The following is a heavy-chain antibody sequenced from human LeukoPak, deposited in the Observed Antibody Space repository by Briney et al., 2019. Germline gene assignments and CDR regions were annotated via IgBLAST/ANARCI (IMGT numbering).Heavy chain of an antibody. CDR2: INPNSGGT. CDR3: ARDRQYYYDSSGYSNWFDP. Sequence: ASVKVSCKASGYTFTGYYMHWVRQAPGQGLEWMGWINPNSGGTNYAQNFQGRVTMTRDTSTSTVYMELSSLRSEDTAVYYCARDRQYYYDSSGYSNWFDPWGQGTLVTVSS. D-gene: IGHD3-22*01. J-gene: IGHJ5*02. V-gene: IGHV1-2*02. CDR1: GYTFTGYY.